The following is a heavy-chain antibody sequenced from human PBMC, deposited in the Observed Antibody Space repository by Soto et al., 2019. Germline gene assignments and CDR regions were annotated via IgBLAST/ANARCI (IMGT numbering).Heavy chain of an antibody. V-gene: IGHV3-23*01. D-gene: IGHD2-21*02. CDR2: ISGRGGST. Sequence: EVQLLESGGGLVQPGGSLRLSCAASGFTFSSYAMSWVRQAPGKGLEWVSAISGRGGSTYYADSVKGRFTISRDNSKNTMYPQMNSMRAEDTAVYYCANDPTLAYCGGDGYAGPFQHWGQGTLVTVSS. CDR1: GFTFSSYA. J-gene: IGHJ1*01. CDR3: ANDPTLAYCGGDGYAGPFQH.